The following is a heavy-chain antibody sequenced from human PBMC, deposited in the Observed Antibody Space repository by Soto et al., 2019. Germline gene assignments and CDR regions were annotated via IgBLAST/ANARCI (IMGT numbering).Heavy chain of an antibody. CDR3: AKGGNYDILTGYYAPYYYYYGMDV. J-gene: IGHJ6*02. V-gene: IGHV3-23*01. Sequence: GGSLRLSCAASGFTFSSYAMSWVRQAPGKGLEWVSAISGSGGSTYYADSVKGRFTISRDNSKNTLYLQMNSLRAEDTAVYYCAKGGNYDILTGYYAPYYYYYGMDVWGQGTMVTVS. D-gene: IGHD3-9*01. CDR2: ISGSGGST. CDR1: GFTFSSYA.